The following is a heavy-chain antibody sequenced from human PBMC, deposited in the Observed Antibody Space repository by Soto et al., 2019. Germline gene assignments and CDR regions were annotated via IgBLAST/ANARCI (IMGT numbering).Heavy chain of an antibody. CDR1: GGSISSGDYY. CDR2: IYYSGST. J-gene: IGHJ5*02. D-gene: IGHD3-16*02. Sequence: PSETLSLTCTVSGGSISSGDYYWSWIRQPPGKGLEWIGYIYYSGSTYYNPPLKSRVTISVDTSKNQFSLKLSSVTAADTAVYYCARALSVTAPFDPWGQGTLGTVSS. CDR3: ARALSVTAPFDP. V-gene: IGHV4-30-4*01.